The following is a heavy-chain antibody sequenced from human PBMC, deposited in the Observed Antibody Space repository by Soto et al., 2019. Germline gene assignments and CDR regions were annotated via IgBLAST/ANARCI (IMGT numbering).Heavy chain of an antibody. Sequence: QVQLQESGPGLVKPSETLSLICNVSGGSITNYYWTWIRQPAGRGLEWIGRIQSSGNTNYNPSLNSRVTMSIDPSKNQFSLKLSSVTAADTALYYCARGFIAMAGRYYYAMDVWGQGTTVTVSS. CDR1: GGSITNYY. CDR3: ARGFIAMAGRYYYAMDV. D-gene: IGHD6-19*01. J-gene: IGHJ6*02. V-gene: IGHV4-4*07. CDR2: IQSSGNT.